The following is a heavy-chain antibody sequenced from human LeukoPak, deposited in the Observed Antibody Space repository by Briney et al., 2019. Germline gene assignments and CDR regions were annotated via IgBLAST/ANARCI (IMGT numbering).Heavy chain of an antibody. V-gene: IGHV3-21*01. J-gene: IGHJ4*02. CDR3: ARENDQGFDY. CDR1: GFPFNAYW. CDR2: FGTRSTSI. D-gene: IGHD3-16*01. Sequence: GGSLRLSCAASGFPFNAYWMTWVRQAPGKGLEWVSSFGTRSTSIYYARPVTGRFIISRDNAKNSLYLQMNSLRAEDTAVYYCARENDQGFDYWGQGTLVTVSS.